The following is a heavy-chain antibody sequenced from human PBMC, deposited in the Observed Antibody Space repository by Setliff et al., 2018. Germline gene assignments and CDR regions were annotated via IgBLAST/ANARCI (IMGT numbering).Heavy chain of an antibody. CDR3: ARGRKGSTWTGDF. CDR2: IWDDGVKK. CDR1: GFTFSTYR. D-gene: IGHD2-15*01. J-gene: IGHJ4*02. V-gene: IGHV3-33*08. Sequence: PGGSLRLSCAASGFTFSTYRMHWVRQAPGKGLEWVAVIWDDGVKKYHADSVKGRFTISRDNSKNTLYLQMNSLRPEDTAVYYCARGRKGSTWTGDFWGPGTLVTVSS.